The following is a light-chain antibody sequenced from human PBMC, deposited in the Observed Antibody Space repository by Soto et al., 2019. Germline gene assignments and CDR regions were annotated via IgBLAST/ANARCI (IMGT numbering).Light chain of an antibody. CDR2: GAS. V-gene: IGKV3-15*01. J-gene: IGKJ4*01. CDR3: QHFNSWPLT. Sequence: EIVIPQSPATLSVSSGERATPSRRASQSVSSNLAWYQHKPGQAARLLIYGASTRATGIPARLSGSGSGTEFTLTINSLLSEDFAVYYCQHFNSWPLTFGGGTKVDIK. CDR1: QSVSSN.